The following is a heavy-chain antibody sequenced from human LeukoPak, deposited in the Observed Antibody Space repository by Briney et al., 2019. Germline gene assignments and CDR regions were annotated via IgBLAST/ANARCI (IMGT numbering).Heavy chain of an antibody. CDR2: TYPGDSDT. Sequence: GESLKISCKGSGYSFTSYWIGWVRQMPGKGLEWMGITYPGDSDTRYSPSFQGQVPISADKSISTAYLQWSSLKASDTAMYYCARGRSLTGYYTNWFDPWGQGTLVTVSS. D-gene: IGHD3-9*01. CDR1: GYSFTSYW. V-gene: IGHV5-51*01. J-gene: IGHJ5*02. CDR3: ARGRSLTGYYTNWFDP.